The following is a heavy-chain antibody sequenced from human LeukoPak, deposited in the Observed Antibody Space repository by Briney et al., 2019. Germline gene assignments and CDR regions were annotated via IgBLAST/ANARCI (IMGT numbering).Heavy chain of an antibody. CDR1: GFTFSSYY. CDR2: INSDGSST. V-gene: IGHV3-74*03. J-gene: IGHJ5*02. D-gene: IGHD2-2*01. CDR3: ARVPHCSSSSCYSWFDP. Sequence: GGSRRFSGEASGFTFSSYYMHWFRQAPGKGLVWVSGINSDGSSTTYADSVKGRFTISRDNAKNTLYLQMNSLRAEDTAVYHCARVPHCSSSSCYSWFDPWGQGTLVTVSS.